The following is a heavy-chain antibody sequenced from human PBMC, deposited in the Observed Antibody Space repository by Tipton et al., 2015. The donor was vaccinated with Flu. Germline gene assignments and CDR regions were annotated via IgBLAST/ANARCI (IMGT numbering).Heavy chain of an antibody. CDR1: GGSISSYY. CDR3: ARTPGLSCGGGSRFDY. Sequence: TLSLTCTVSGGSISSYYWSWIRQPPGKGLEWIGYIYYTGSTNYNPSLKSRVTMSVDTSKSHFSLILTSVTAADTAGYYCARTPGLSCGGGSRFDYWGHGTLVPGSS. CDR2: IYYTGST. D-gene: IGHD2-15*01. J-gene: IGHJ4*01. V-gene: IGHV4-59*08.